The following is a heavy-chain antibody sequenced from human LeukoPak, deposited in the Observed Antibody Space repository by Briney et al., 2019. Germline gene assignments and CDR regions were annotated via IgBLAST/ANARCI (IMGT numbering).Heavy chain of an antibody. V-gene: IGHV2-5*01. CDR3: AHRSGLWDYGGNGFDH. CDR2: FYWNHDK. J-gene: IGHJ4*02. CDR1: GFSLTTTGVG. Sequence: SGPTLVNPTQTLTLTCTFSGFSLTTTGVGVGWIRQPPGKALEWLVSFYWNHDKRYSPSLRSRLTITMDTSKNQVVLTMTNMDPVDTATYYCAHRSGLWDYGGNGFDHWGQGTLVTVSS. D-gene: IGHD4-23*01.